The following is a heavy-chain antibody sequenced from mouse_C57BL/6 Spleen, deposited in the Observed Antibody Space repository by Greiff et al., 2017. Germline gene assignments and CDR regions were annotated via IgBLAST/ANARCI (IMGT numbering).Heavy chain of an antibody. V-gene: IGHV1-55*01. Sequence: QVQLQQPGAELVKPGASVKMSCKASGYTFTSYWITWVKQRPGHGLEWIGDIYPGSGSTNYNEEFKSKATLTVDTSSSTTYMQLRSLTSEDSAVYYCARSYYDGSSYADYWGQGTTLTVSS. D-gene: IGHD1-1*01. CDR3: ARSYYDGSSYADY. CDR1: GYTFTSYW. J-gene: IGHJ2*01. CDR2: IYPGSGST.